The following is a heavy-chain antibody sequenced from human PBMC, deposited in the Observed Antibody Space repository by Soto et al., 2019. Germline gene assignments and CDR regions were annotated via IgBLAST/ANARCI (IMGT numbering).Heavy chain of an antibody. Sequence: ASVTVSCKASGYTFTSYGISWVRQAPGQGLEWMGWISAYNGNTNYAQKLQGRVTMTTDTSTSTAYMELRSLRSDDTAVYYCARIEPYYYDSSGYYYSYWGQGTLVTVSS. CDR1: GYTFTSYG. CDR2: ISAYNGNT. D-gene: IGHD3-22*01. CDR3: ARIEPYYYDSSGYYYSY. J-gene: IGHJ4*02. V-gene: IGHV1-18*01.